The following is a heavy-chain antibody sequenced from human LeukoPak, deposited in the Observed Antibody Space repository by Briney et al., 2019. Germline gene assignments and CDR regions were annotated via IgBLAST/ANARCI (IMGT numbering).Heavy chain of an antibody. CDR2: IYYSGSS. D-gene: IGHD2-2*01. V-gene: IGHV4-39*07. Sequence: SETLSLTCSVSGGSISSSSSYWGWIRQPPGKGLEWIGSIYYSGSSFDNPALKSRVTISVDTSKNQFSLKLSSVTAADTAVYYCARSYQYYFDYWGQGTLVTVSS. CDR3: ARSYQYYFDY. CDR1: GGSISSSSSY. J-gene: IGHJ4*02.